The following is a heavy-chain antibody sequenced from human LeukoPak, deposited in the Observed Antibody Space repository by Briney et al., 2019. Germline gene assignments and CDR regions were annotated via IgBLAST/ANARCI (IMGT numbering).Heavy chain of an antibody. D-gene: IGHD1-26*01. Sequence: GGXLXLSCXASGXTFSGHXXHWVRQAPGKGLEYFSSISINGDKTYYAESVKGRFTISRDNSKNTLYLQLSSLRVEDTAVYYCIKDRIGTWSFDHWGQGTLLTVSS. CDR1: GXTFSGHX. J-gene: IGHJ4*02. V-gene: IGHV3-64D*06. CDR3: IKDRIGTWSFDH. CDR2: ISINGDKT.